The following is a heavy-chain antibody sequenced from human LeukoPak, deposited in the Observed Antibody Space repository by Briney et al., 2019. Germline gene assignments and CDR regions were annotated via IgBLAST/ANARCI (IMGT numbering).Heavy chain of an antibody. D-gene: IGHD2-15*01. V-gene: IGHV4-59*08. J-gene: IGHJ5*02. Sequence: SETLSLTCTVSGGSISSYYWSWIRQPPGKGLEWIGYIYYSGSTNYNPSLKSRVTISVDTSKNQFSLKLSSVTAADTAVYYCARPEGYCSGGSCYNNWFDPWGQGTLVTVSS. CDR1: GGSISSYY. CDR3: ARPEGYCSGGSCYNNWFDP. CDR2: IYYSGST.